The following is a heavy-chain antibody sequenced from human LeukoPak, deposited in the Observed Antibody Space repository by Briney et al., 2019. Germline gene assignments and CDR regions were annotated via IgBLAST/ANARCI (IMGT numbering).Heavy chain of an antibody. CDR1: GFTFSESW. D-gene: IGHD5-24*01. CDR3: TRVGYIDEGIDY. J-gene: IGHJ4*02. Sequence: GGSLRLSCVASGFTFSESWMTWVRQAPGKGLEWVASIKHDEREEYYADSVKGRFSMSRDNGKNSLYLQMNSLRAEDTAIYYCTRVGYIDEGIDYWGQGTLVTVSS. CDR2: IKHDEREE. V-gene: IGHV3-7*04.